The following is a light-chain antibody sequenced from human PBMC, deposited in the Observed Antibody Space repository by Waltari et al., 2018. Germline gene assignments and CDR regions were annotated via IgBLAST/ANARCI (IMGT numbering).Light chain of an antibody. J-gene: IGKJ1*01. CDR1: QSVSQW. CDR2: KAS. Sequence: DIQMTQSPSTLSASVGDRVTITCRASQSVSQWLAWYQQKPGKAPKLLIYKASNLDTGVPSRFSGSGSGTEFTLTISSLQPDDFATYYCQQYNSYSTFGQGTKVEIK. CDR3: QQYNSYST. V-gene: IGKV1-5*03.